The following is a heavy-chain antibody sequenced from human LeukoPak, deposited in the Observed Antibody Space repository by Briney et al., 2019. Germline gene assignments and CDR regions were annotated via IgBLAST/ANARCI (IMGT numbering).Heavy chain of an antibody. V-gene: IGHV4-38-2*02. CDR3: ARVDGSCSGGSCPSGNWFDP. J-gene: IGHJ5*02. D-gene: IGHD2-15*01. CDR1: GYSISSGYY. Sequence: SETLSLTCTVSGYSISSGYYWGWIRQPPGKGLEWIGSVDYSGSTSYNPSLTNRITISLDTSKNLFSLNLSSVTAADTAVYYCARVDGSCSGGSCPSGNWFDPWGQGTLVTVSS. CDR2: VDYSGST.